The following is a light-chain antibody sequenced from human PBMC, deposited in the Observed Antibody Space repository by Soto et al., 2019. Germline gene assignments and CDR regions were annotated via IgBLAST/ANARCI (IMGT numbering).Light chain of an antibody. CDR1: SSNFGGNL. Sequence: QSVLPQSPSTSGTPGQRVTLSCSGSSSNFGGNLVNWYQQIPGTAPKLLIYNNNQRPSGVPDRFSGSKSGTSASLAISGLQSEDEADYYCAVWADSLNGVLFGGGTKATV. J-gene: IGLJ2*01. CDR2: NNN. V-gene: IGLV1-44*01. CDR3: AVWADSLNGVL.